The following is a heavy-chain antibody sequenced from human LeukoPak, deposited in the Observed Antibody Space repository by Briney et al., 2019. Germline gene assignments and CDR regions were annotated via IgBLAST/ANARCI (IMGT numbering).Heavy chain of an antibody. CDR1: GYTFTSYG. CDR3: ARDWVGVVVVAAPRGYFDY. Sequence: GASVKVSCKASGYTFTSYGISWVRQAPGQGLEWMGWISAYNGNTNYAQKLQGRVTMTTDTSTSTAYMELRSLRSDDTAVYYCARDWVGVVVVAAPRGYFDYWGQGTLVTVSS. V-gene: IGHV1-18*01. CDR2: ISAYNGNT. D-gene: IGHD2-15*01. J-gene: IGHJ4*02.